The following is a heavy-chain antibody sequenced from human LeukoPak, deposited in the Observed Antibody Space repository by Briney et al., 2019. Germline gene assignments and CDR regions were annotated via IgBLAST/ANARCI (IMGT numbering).Heavy chain of an antibody. CDR1: GGSISSGGYY. V-gene: IGHV4-61*08. D-gene: IGHD6-19*01. J-gene: IGHJ3*02. Sequence: SETLSLTCAVSGGSISSGGYYWSWIRQPPGKGLEWIGYIYYSGSTNYNPSLKSRVTISVDTSKNQFSLKLSSVTAADTAVYYCASGSDSSGWYSAFDIWGQGTMVTVSS. CDR3: ASGSDSSGWYSAFDI. CDR2: IYYSGST.